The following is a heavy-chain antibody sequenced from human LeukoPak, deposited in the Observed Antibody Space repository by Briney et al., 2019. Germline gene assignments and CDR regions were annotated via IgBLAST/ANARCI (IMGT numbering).Heavy chain of an antibody. CDR1: GFTFSSYG. V-gene: IGHV3-23*01. J-gene: IGHJ4*02. CDR2: ISGSGGST. D-gene: IGHD6-13*01. CDR3: AKGRIAAAGTYFDY. Sequence: GGSLRLSCAASGFTFSSYGMSWVRQAPGKGLEWVSAISGSGGSTYNADSVKGRFTISRDNSKNTLYLQMNSLRAEDTAVYYCAKGRIAAAGTYFDYWGQGTLVTVSS.